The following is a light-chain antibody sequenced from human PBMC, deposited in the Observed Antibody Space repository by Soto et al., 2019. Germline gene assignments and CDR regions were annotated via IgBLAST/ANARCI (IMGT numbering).Light chain of an antibody. CDR3: SSYAGHVPK. J-gene: IGLJ3*02. Sequence: QSVLTQPASVSGSPGQSITISCAGTSSDVGYYDLVSWYQQHPGKAPKLIIFEVTERPSGISDRFSASKSGFTASLTTSGLQPEDEAVYFCSSYAGHVPKFGGGTK. CDR1: SSDVGYYDL. CDR2: EVT. V-gene: IGLV2-23*02.